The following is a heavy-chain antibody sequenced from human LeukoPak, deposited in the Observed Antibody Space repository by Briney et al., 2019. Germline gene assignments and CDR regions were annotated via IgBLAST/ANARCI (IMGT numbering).Heavy chain of an antibody. CDR1: GYTFTSYD. D-gene: IGHD2-15*01. J-gene: IGHJ5*02. Sequence: WASVKVSCKASGYTFTSYDINWVRQATGQGHEWMGWMNPNSGNTGYAQKFQGRLTITRNTSISTAYMGLSSRRSEDTAVYYCARMAYCSGGSCYHNWFDPWGQGTLVTVSS. CDR3: ARMAYCSGGSCYHNWFDP. V-gene: IGHV1-8*03. CDR2: MNPNSGNT.